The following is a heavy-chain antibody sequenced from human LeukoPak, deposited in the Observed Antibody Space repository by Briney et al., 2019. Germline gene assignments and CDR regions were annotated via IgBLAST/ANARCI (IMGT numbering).Heavy chain of an antibody. Sequence: GGSLRLSCAASGFTFSSYAMSWVRQAPGKGLEWVSAISGSGGSTYYADSVKGRFTISRDNAKNSLYLQMNSLRAEDTAVYYCARKSVIAVAGHNWYFDLWGRGTLVTVSS. CDR3: ARKSVIAVAGHNWYFDL. D-gene: IGHD6-19*01. CDR2: ISGSGGST. V-gene: IGHV3-23*01. CDR1: GFTFSSYA. J-gene: IGHJ2*01.